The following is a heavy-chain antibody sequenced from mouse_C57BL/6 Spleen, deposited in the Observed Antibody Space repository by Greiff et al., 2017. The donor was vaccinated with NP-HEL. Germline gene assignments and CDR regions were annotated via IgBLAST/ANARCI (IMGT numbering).Heavy chain of an antibody. V-gene: IGHV1-55*01. D-gene: IGHD1-1*01. CDR1: GYTFTSYW. CDR2: IYPGSGST. Sequence: QVQLQQPGAELVKPGASVKMSCKASGYTFTSYWITWVKQRPGQGLEWIGDIYPGSGSTNYNAKFKSKATLTVDTSSSTAYMQLSSLTSEDSAVYYCARTTVVARLGAMDYWGQGTSVTVSS. J-gene: IGHJ4*01. CDR3: ARTTVVARLGAMDY.